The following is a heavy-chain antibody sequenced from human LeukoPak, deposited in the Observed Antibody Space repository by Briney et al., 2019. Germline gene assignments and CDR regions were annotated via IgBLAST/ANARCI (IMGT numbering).Heavy chain of an antibody. D-gene: IGHD2-2*01. J-gene: IGHJ3*02. CDR3: ARSDLIVVVPAATGLGAFDI. Sequence: GGSLRLSCAASGFTFSSYAMHWVRQAPGKGLEWVAVISYDGSNKYYADSVKGRFIISRDNSKNTLYLQMNSLRAEDTAVYYCARSDLIVVVPAATGLGAFDIWGQGTMVTVSS. CDR2: ISYDGSNK. V-gene: IGHV3-30-3*01. CDR1: GFTFSSYA.